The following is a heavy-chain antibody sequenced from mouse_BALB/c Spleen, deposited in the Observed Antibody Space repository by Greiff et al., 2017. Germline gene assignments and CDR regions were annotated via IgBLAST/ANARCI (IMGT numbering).Heavy chain of an antibody. J-gene: IGHJ2*01. CDR1: GYTFTDYA. Sequence: QVTLKESGAELVRPGVSVKISCKGSGYTFTDYAMHWVKQSHAKSLEWIGVISTYYGDASYNQKFKGKATMTVDKSSSTAYMELARLTSEDSAIYYCARSLFGYFDYWGQGTTLTVSS. CDR3: ARSLFGYFDY. V-gene: IGHV1S137*01. CDR2: ISTYYGDA.